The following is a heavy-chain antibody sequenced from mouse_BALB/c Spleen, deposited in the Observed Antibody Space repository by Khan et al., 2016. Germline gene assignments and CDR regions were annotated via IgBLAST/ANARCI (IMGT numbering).Heavy chain of an antibody. CDR3: TRGDYYGSGY. CDR2: IHYSGST. D-gene: IGHD1-1*01. J-gene: IGHJ2*01. Sequence: VRLQQSGPDLVKPSQSLSLTCTVTGYSISSGYSWHWIRQFPGNKLEWMAYIHYSGSTNYNPSLKSRISITRDTSKNQFFLQLISVTTEDTATXYCTRGDYYGSGYWGQGTTLTVSS. V-gene: IGHV3-1*02. CDR1: GYSISSGYS.